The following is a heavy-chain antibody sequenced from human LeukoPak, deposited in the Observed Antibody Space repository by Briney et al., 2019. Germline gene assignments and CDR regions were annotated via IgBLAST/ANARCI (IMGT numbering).Heavy chain of an antibody. CDR2: ISYDGSNK. J-gene: IGHJ6*02. D-gene: IGHD6-13*01. CDR3: AKDLIAAAGKVYYYGMDV. Sequence: PGGSLRLSCAASGFTFSSYAMHWVRQAPGKGLEWVAVISYDGSNKYYADSVKGRFTISRDNSKNTLYLQMNSLRAEDTAVYYCAKDLIAAAGKVYYYGMDVWGQGTTVTVS. CDR1: GFTFSSYA. V-gene: IGHV3-30*04.